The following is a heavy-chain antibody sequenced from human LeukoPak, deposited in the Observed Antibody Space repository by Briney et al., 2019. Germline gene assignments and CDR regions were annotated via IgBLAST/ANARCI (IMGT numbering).Heavy chain of an antibody. D-gene: IGHD2-2*01. Sequence: GGSLRLSCTASGFTFGDYAMSWVRQAPGKGLEWVAFIRYDGSNKYYADSVKGRFTISRDNSKNTLYLQMNSLRAEDTAVYYCAKIDCSSTSCYDLYYYYMDVWGKGTTVTISS. CDR1: GFTFGDYA. V-gene: IGHV3-30*02. J-gene: IGHJ6*03. CDR2: IRYDGSNK. CDR3: AKIDCSSTSCYDLYYYYMDV.